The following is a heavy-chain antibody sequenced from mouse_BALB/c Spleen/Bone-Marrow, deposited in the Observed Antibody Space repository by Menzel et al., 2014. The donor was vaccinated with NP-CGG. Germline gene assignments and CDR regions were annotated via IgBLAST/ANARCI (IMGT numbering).Heavy chain of an antibody. CDR2: IYPGISDT. J-gene: IGHJ4*01. V-gene: IGHV1-5*01. CDR1: GYTFTSYW. D-gene: IGHD1-1*02. Sequence: EVQVVESGTVLARPGASVKMSCKASGYTFTSYWMHWVKQRPGQGLEWIGAIYPGISDTSYNQKFKGKAKLTAVTSTPTAYMDLSSLTNEDSAVYYCTRSGNAMDYWGQGTSVTVSS. CDR3: TRSGNAMDY.